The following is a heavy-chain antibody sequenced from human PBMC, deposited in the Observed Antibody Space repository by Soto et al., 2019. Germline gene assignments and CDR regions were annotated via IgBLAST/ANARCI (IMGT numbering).Heavy chain of an antibody. V-gene: IGHV1-2*02. D-gene: IGHD2-21*01. J-gene: IGHJ6*02. Sequence: RASVKVSCKASGYTFTGYYVHWVREAPGQGLEWMGWINPETGGTSYAQKFQGGVTLSRDTSINTAYLELSSLRFDDAAVYFCARERFQVISDGMDVWGQGTTVTVSS. CDR2: INPETGGT. CDR1: GYTFTGYY. CDR3: ARERFQVISDGMDV.